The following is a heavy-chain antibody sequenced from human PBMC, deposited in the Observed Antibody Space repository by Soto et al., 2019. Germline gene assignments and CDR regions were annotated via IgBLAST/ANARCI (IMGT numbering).Heavy chain of an antibody. CDR1: GFTFSSYS. Sequence: PGGSLRLSCAASGFTFSSYSMNWVRQAPGKGLEWVSSISSSSSYIYYADSVKGRFTISRDNAKNSLYLQMNSLRAEDTAVYYCARSADDFWSGYYPDAFDIWGQGTMVTVSS. CDR2: ISSSSSYI. V-gene: IGHV3-21*01. J-gene: IGHJ3*02. D-gene: IGHD3-3*01. CDR3: ARSADDFWSGYYPDAFDI.